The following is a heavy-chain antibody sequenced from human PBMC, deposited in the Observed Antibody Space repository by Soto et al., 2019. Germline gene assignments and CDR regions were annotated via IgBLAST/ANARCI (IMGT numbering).Heavy chain of an antibody. J-gene: IGHJ4*02. CDR3: ARGGYCSGGSCYLPTWIDY. CDR1: GFTFSRYW. CDR2: IKQDGSEK. V-gene: IGHV3-7*01. D-gene: IGHD2-15*01. Sequence: EVQLVESGGGLVQPGGSLRLSCAASGFTFSRYWMTWVRQAPGKGLEWVANIKQDGSEKFYVDSVKGRFTISRDNAKNSLYLQMHSLRAEDTAVYYCARGGYCSGGSCYLPTWIDYWGQGTLVTVSS.